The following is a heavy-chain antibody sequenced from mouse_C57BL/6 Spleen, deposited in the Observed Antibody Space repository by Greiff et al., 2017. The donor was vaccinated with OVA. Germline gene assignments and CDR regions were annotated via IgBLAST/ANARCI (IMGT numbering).Heavy chain of an antibody. CDR3: ARFSYYSNYPYYAMDY. CDR2: IYPGSGST. CDR1: GYTFTSYW. Sequence: QVQLQQPGAELVKPGASVKMSCKASGYTFTSYWITWVKQRPGQGLEWIGDIYPGSGSTNYNEKFKSTATLTVDTSSSTAYMQLSSLTSEDSAVYYCARFSYYSNYPYYAMDYWGQGTSVTVSS. D-gene: IGHD2-5*01. J-gene: IGHJ4*01. V-gene: IGHV1-55*01.